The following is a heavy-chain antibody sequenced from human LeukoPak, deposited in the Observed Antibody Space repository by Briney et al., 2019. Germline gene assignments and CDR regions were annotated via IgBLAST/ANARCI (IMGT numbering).Heavy chain of an antibody. CDR1: GYTFTSYD. CDR2: MNPNSGNT. J-gene: IGHJ4*02. D-gene: IGHD3-9*01. Sequence: ASVKVSCKASGYTFTSYDFNWVRQATGQGLERMGWMNPNSGNTGYAQKFQGRVTMTRNTSISIAYMELSSLRSDDTAVYYCARATGKDILTGRKLDNWGQGTLVTVSS. CDR3: ARATGKDILTGRKLDN. V-gene: IGHV1-8*01.